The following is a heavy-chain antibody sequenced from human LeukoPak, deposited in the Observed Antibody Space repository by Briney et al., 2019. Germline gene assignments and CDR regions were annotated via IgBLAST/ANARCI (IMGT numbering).Heavy chain of an antibody. CDR3: ARALPPSVNTPWK. J-gene: IGHJ4*02. CDR2: ISSDGSST. D-gene: IGHD1-1*01. Sequence: GGSLRLSCAASGFTFSSYWRQWVRQAPGKGLVWVSRISSDGSSTSYADSVKGRFTIFRDNAKNTLYLQMNSLGAEDTAVYYCARALPPSVNTPWKWGQGTQVTVSS. V-gene: IGHV3-74*01. CDR1: GFTFSSYW.